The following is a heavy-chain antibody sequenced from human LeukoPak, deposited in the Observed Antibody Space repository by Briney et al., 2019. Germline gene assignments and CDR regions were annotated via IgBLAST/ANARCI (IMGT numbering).Heavy chain of an antibody. CDR2: IYYSGNT. V-gene: IGHV4-59*01. Sequence: PSETLSLTCTVSGGSLSPYYWSWIRQPSGKGLEWLGYIYYSGNTDYNPSLKSRVAISVDTSKNQFSLKLSSVTAADTAVYYCARSTGSTMFIDYWGQGTLVTVSS. J-gene: IGHJ4*02. CDR1: GGSLSPYY. CDR3: ARSTGSTMFIDY. D-gene: IGHD3-10*02.